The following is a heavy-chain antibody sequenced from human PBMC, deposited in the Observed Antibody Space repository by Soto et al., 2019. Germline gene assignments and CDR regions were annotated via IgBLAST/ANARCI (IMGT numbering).Heavy chain of an antibody. CDR2: INAGNGNT. CDR3: ARGYSSGWYGYNWFDP. J-gene: IGHJ5*02. D-gene: IGHD6-19*01. Sequence: QVQLVQSGAEVKKPGASVKVSCKASGYTFTSYAMHWVRQAPGQRLEWMGWINAGNGNTKYSQKFLGRVTITRDTSASTAYMELSSLRSEDTAVYYCARGYSSGWYGYNWFDPWGQGTPVTVSS. CDR1: GYTFTSYA. V-gene: IGHV1-3*01.